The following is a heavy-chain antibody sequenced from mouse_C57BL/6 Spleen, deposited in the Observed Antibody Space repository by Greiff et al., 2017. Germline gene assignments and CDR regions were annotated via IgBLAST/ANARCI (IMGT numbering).Heavy chain of an antibody. CDR3: ASYYDYDEGY. V-gene: IGHV1-82*01. CDR1: GYAFSSSW. D-gene: IGHD2-4*01. Sequence: VQLQQSGPELVKPGASVKISCTASGYAFSSSWMNWVKQRPGKGLEWIGRIYPGDGDTNYNGKFKGKATLTADKSSSPAYMKLSSLTSEDAAVYFCASYYDYDEGYWGQGTTLTVAS. J-gene: IGHJ2*01. CDR2: IYPGDGDT.